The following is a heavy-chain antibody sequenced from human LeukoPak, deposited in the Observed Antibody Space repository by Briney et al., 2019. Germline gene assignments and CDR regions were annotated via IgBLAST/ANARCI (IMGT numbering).Heavy chain of an antibody. CDR3: AREHQLLYLDY. J-gene: IGHJ4*02. CDR2: IYSGGST. D-gene: IGHD2-2*01. CDR1: GFTVSSNY. Sequence: GGSLRLSCAASGFTVSSNYMSWVRQAPGKGLEWVSVIYSGGSTHYADSVKGRFTISRDNSKNTLYLQMNSLRAEDTAVYYCAREHQLLYLDYWGQGTLVTVSS. V-gene: IGHV3-66*02.